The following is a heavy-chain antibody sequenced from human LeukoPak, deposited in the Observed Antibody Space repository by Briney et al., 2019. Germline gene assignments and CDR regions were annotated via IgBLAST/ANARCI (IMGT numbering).Heavy chain of an antibody. V-gene: IGHV3-30*04. Sequence: PGGSLRLSCAASGFTFSNYAMHWVRQAPGKGLEWVAVISYDGRNQYYADSVKGRFTVSRDNSKSTLYLQMNRLRGEDTAVYNCARAIFGDSYHGIDVWGQGTTVTVSS. J-gene: IGHJ6*02. CDR1: GFTFSNYA. CDR3: ARAIFGDSYHGIDV. D-gene: IGHD3-10*01. CDR2: ISYDGRNQ.